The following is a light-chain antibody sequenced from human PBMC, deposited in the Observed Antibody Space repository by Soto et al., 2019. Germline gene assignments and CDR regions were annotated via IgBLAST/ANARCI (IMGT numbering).Light chain of an antibody. CDR1: QSISNY. V-gene: IGKV1-39*01. J-gene: IGKJ4*01. CDR2: AAS. CDR3: QQSYGTHLT. Sequence: DMEMTQSPSSLSAFVGDRVTITCRASQSISNYLNWYQHKPGKVPKLVIYAASSLQSGVPTRFSGSGSGTDFTLTINSLQPEDFATYYCQQSYGTHLTFGGGTKIEIK.